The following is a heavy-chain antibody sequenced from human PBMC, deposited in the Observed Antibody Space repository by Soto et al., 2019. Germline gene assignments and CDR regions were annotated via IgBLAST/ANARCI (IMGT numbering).Heavy chain of an antibody. D-gene: IGHD3-22*01. J-gene: IGHJ3*02. V-gene: IGHV3-23*01. CDR2: ISGSGGST. CDR3: AKGSSYYYDSSGYHAGAFDI. Sequence: EVQLLESGGGLVQPGGSLRLSCAASGFTFSSYAMSWVRQAPGKGLEWVSAISGSGGSTYYADSVKGRFTISRDNSKNTLYLQMTSLRAEDTAVYYCAKGSSYYYDSSGYHAGAFDIWGQGTMVTVSS. CDR1: GFTFSSYA.